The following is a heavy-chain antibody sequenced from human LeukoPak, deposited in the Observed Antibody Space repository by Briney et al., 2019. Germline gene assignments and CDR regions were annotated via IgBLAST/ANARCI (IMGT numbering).Heavy chain of an antibody. CDR2: IWSDGGDK. J-gene: IGHJ1*01. Sequence: GGSLRLSCAASGFTFSHYGMHWVRQTPGAGLEWVAVIWSDGGDKYYAKSVKGRFTISRDNSKNSLFLQMDSLRAEDTAVYYCAKDAQRGFDYSNSLQNWGQGILVTVSS. CDR1: GFTFSHYG. V-gene: IGHV3-33*06. CDR3: AKDAQRGFDYSNSLQN. D-gene: IGHD4-11*01.